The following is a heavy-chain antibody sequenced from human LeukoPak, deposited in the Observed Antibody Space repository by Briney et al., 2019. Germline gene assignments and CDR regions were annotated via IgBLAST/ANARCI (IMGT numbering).Heavy chain of an antibody. Sequence: PGGSLRLSCAASGFTFSSYGMSWVRQAPGKGLEWVSGISGSGGSTFYADSVKGRVTISRDNAKNSLYLQMSSLRAEDTAVYYCARGQLYYDSSGFDYWGQGTLVTVSS. D-gene: IGHD3-22*01. CDR2: ISGSGGST. J-gene: IGHJ4*02. CDR3: ARGQLYYDSSGFDY. CDR1: GFTFSSYG. V-gene: IGHV3-23*01.